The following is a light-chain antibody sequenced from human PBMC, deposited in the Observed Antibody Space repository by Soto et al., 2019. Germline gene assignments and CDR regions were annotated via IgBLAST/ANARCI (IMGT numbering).Light chain of an antibody. CDR1: QSISTT. CDR2: GAS. CDR3: QQYNSWVT. Sequence: EIVLTQSPVTLSVSPGERATLSCRASQSISTTLVWYQQKPGQAPRLLIYGASTRATGVPARFSGSGSGTDFTLTISSLQSEDFAVYYCQQYNSWVTFGGGTKVEIK. J-gene: IGKJ4*01. V-gene: IGKV3-15*01.